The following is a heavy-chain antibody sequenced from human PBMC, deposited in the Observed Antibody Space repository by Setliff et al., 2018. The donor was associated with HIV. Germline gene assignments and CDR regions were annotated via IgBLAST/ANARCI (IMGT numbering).Heavy chain of an antibody. CDR2: IGQDGSEK. V-gene: IGHV3-7*01. CDR3: ARKLRPGHGVDV. D-gene: IGHD3-10*01. CDR1: GFTFITYW. J-gene: IGHJ6*02. Sequence: ERSLRLSCAASGFTFITYWMHWVRQAPGKGLVWVANIGQDGSEKHYVDSVKGRFTISRDNAKNSMDLEMNSLRAEYTAIYYCARKLRPGHGVDVWGQGTTVTVS.